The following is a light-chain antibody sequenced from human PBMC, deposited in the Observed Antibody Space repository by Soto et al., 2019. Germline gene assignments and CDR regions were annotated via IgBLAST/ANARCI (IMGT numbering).Light chain of an antibody. CDR3: QQYNSYST. CDR1: QGISSY. V-gene: IGKV1-9*01. J-gene: IGKJ1*01. CDR2: GAS. Sequence: DIQSTQSPSFLSASVGDRVTITCRASQGISSYLAWYQQKPRKAPEVLIFGASTLQSGVPSRFSGSGSGTEFTLTISSLQPDDFATYYCQQYNSYSTFGQGTKVDIK.